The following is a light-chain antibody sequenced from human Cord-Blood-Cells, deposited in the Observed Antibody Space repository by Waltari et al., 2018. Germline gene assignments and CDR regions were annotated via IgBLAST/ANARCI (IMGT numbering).Light chain of an antibody. CDR2: LNSDGSH. CDR3: QTWGTGIQV. Sequence: QLVLTQSPSASASLGASVKLTCTLSSGHSSYAIAWHQQQPEKGPRYLMKLNSDGSHSKGDGIPDRXSDAXXXXXXXXTFSSPQSEDEAYYYCQTWGTGIQVFGGGTKLTVL. V-gene: IGLV4-69*01. J-gene: IGLJ3*02. CDR1: SGHSSYA.